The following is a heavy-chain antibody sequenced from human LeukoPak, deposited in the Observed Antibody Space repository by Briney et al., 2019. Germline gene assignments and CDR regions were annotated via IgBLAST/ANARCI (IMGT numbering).Heavy chain of an antibody. D-gene: IGHD2-2*01. CDR3: ARRDIVVVPAAPFDP. J-gene: IGHJ5*02. CDR2: INHSGRT. Sequence: SETLSLTCAVYGGPFSDNYWAWIRQPPGKGLEWIGEINHSGRTNYNPSLKSRVTISVDTSKNQFSLKLSSVTAADTAVYYCARRDIVVVPAAPFDPWGQGTLVTVSS. V-gene: IGHV4-34*01. CDR1: GGPFSDNY.